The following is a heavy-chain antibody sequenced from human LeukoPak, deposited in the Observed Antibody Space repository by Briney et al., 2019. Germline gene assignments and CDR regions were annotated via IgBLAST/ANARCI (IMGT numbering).Heavy chain of an antibody. CDR2: VYYSGST. CDR3: GRQAGGRIMITFGGLWDAFDI. V-gene: IGHV4-39*07. D-gene: IGHD3-16*01. J-gene: IGHJ3*02. Sequence: SETLSLTCSVSGGSISSSNYYWGWIRQPPGKGVEWSGSVYYSGSTYYKPSLQTRVTISVHTSKNQFSLKLNSVAAADTAVYYCGRQAGGRIMITFGGLWDAFDIWGQGTMVTVSS. CDR1: GGSISSSNYY.